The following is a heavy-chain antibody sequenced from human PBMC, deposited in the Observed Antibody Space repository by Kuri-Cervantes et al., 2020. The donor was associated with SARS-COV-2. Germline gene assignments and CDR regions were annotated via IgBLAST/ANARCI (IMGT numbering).Heavy chain of an antibody. CDR3: ARDQEPPYCSSTSCYLYYYYGMDV. J-gene: IGHJ6*02. CDR1: GFTFSSYS. CDR2: ISSSSSYI. D-gene: IGHD2-2*01. Sequence: ETLSLTCAASGFTFSSYSMNWVRQAPGKGLEWVSSISSSSSYIYYADSVKGRFTISRDNAKNSLYLQMNSLRAEDTAVYYCARDQEPPYCSSTSCYLYYYYGMDVWGQGTTVTVSS. V-gene: IGHV3-21*01.